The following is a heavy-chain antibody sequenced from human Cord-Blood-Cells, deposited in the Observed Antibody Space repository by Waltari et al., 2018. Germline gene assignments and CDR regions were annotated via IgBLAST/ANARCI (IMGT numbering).Heavy chain of an antibody. D-gene: IGHD7-27*01. CDR2: IYSGGST. V-gene: IGHV3-53*04. J-gene: IGHJ4*02. Sequence: EVQLVVSGGGLVQPGGYLRLSCAASGFPVSSIYMSGVRQAPGKGLEWVSVIYSGGSTDYADSVKGRFTISRHNSKNTLYLQMNSLRAEDTAVYYCARDLGDYWGQGTLVTVSS. CDR1: GFPVSSIY. CDR3: ARDLGDY.